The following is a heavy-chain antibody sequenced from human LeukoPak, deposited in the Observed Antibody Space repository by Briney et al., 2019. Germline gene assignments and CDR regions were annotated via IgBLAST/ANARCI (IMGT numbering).Heavy chain of an antibody. CDR1: GGSISDYY. V-gene: IGHV4-59*01. D-gene: IGHD4-17*01. CDR2: IYYSGTT. Sequence: SETLSLTCTVPGGSISDYYWSRIRQSPGKGVEWIGYIYYSGTTKYNPSLKSRVTISVDTSRNQFSLQLRYVTAADTAVYYCAREDPQTTVPEGMDVWGQGTTVIVSS. CDR3: AREDPQTTVPEGMDV. J-gene: IGHJ6*02.